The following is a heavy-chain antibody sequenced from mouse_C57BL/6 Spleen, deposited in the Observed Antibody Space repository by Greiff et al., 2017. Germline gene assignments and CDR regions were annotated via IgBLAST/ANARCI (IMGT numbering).Heavy chain of an antibody. D-gene: IGHD2-5*01. CDR1: GFTFSSYG. J-gene: IGHJ4*01. CDR3: AREGNYSNFAMDY. CDR2: ISSGGSYT. V-gene: IGHV5-6*01. Sequence: EVQLEESGGDLVKPGGSLKLSCAASGFTFSSYGMSWVRQTPDKRLEWVATISSGGSYTYYPDSVKGRFTISRDNATNTLYQQMSSLKSEDTAMYYCAREGNYSNFAMDYWGQGTSVTVSS.